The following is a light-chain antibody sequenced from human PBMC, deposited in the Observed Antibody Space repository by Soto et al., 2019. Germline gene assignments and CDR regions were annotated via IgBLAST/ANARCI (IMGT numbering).Light chain of an antibody. V-gene: IGLV2-14*01. CDR3: QSYDNSLSVYVV. J-gene: IGLJ2*01. CDR2: GVS. Sequence: QSVLTQPASVSGSPGQSITISCTGTSSDVGGYNYVSWYQQHPGKAPKFLIYGVSNRPSGVSDRFSGSKSGTTASLAITGLQAEDEAYYYCQSYDNSLSVYVVFGGGTKVTVL. CDR1: SSDVGGYNY.